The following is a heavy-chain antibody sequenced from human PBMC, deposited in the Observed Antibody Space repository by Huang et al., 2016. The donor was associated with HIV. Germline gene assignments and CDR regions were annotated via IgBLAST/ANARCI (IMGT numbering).Heavy chain of an antibody. J-gene: IGHJ4*02. CDR3: ARDVIAAAGKYFDY. D-gene: IGHD6-13*01. CDR1: GFSFSSYS. V-gene: IGHV3-21*01. CDR2: ITGGSSFI. Sequence: EVQLVESGGGLVKPGGSLRLSCAASGFSFSSYSRNWVRQAPGKGLEWVSSITGGSSFIDYADSVKGRFTISRDNAKNSLYLQMNSLRAEDTAVYYCARDVIAAAGKYFDYWGQGTLVTVSS.